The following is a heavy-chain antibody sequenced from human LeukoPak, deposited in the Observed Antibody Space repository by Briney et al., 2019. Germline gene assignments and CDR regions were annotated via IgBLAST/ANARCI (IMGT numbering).Heavy chain of an antibody. V-gene: IGHV4-34*01. D-gene: IGHD6-13*01. CDR3: AKDNNGAAAGIIPGGFDI. J-gene: IGHJ3*02. CDR2: INHSGST. Sequence: PSETLSLTCAVYGGSFSGYYWSWIRQPPGKGLEWIGEINHSGSTNYNPSLKSRVTISVDTSKNQFSLKLSSVTAADTAAYYCAKDNNGAAAGIIPGGFDIWGQGTMATVSS. CDR1: GGSFSGYY.